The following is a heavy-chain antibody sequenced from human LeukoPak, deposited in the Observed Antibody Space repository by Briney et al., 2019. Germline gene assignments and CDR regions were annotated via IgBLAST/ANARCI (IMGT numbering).Heavy chain of an antibody. Sequence: PSETLSLTCTVSGGSISSYYWSWIRQPPGKGLEWIGYIYYSGSTNYNPSLTSRVTISVDTSKNQFSLKLSSVTAADTAVYYCARAPRIVVVRGFYYFDYWGQGTLVTVSS. D-gene: IGHD3-22*01. V-gene: IGHV4-59*01. J-gene: IGHJ4*02. CDR3: ARAPRIVVVRGFYYFDY. CDR1: GGSISSYY. CDR2: IYYSGST.